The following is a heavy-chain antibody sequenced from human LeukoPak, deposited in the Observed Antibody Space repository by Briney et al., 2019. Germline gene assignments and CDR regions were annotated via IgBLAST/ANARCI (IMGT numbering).Heavy chain of an antibody. CDR3: ARGYSGYGTDAFDI. J-gene: IGHJ3*02. V-gene: IGHV4-31*03. CDR2: IYYSGST. CDR1: GGSISSGGYY. Sequence: SETLSLTCTVSGGSISSGGYYWSWIRQHPGKGLEWIGYIYYSGSTYYNPSLKSRVTISVDTSKNQFSPKLSSVTAADTAVYYCARGYSGYGTDAFDIWGQGTMVTVSS. D-gene: IGHD5-12*01.